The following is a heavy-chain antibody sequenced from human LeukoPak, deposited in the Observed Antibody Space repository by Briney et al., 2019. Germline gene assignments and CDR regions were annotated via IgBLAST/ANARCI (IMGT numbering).Heavy chain of an antibody. CDR2: IYYSGST. Sequence: SETLSLTCTVSGASVSSNYCSWIRQPPGKGLEWIGYIYYSGSTNYNPSLESRVTMSVDTSKNQFSLKLTSVTAADTAVYYCARDRGSNNYFDQWGQGTLVTVSS. V-gene: IGHV4-59*02. D-gene: IGHD2-2*01. J-gene: IGHJ4*02. CDR3: ARDRGSNNYFDQ. CDR1: GASVSSNY.